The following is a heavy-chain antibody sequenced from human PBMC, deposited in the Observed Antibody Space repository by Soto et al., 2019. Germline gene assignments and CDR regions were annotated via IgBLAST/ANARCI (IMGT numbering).Heavy chain of an antibody. CDR2: IIPIVGTA. CDR3: ARVIMVRGVRHWFDR. V-gene: IGHV1-69*01. J-gene: IGHJ5*02. D-gene: IGHD3-10*01. CDR1: GGTFSSYA. Sequence: QVQLVQSGAEVKKPGSSVKVSCKASGGTFSSYAISWVRQAPGQRLEWMGGIIPIVGTANYAQKFQGRVTITADESTSTAYMELSSLRSEDTAVYYCARVIMVRGVRHWFDRWGQGTLVTVSS.